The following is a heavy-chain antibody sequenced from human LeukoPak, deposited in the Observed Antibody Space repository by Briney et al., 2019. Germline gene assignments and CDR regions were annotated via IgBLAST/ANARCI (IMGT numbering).Heavy chain of an antibody. D-gene: IGHD2-2*01. CDR2: IRYDGSNK. CDR1: GFTFSNYW. CDR3: AKLDPWAYAT. Sequence: GGSLRLSCSASGFTFSNYWLSWVRQAPGKGLVGLAFIRYDGSNKYYADAVKGRFTISRDSSKKTLYLQMNSLRAEEPAVYSCAKLDPWAYATWGEGTLVTVS. V-gene: IGHV3-30*02. J-gene: IGHJ5*02.